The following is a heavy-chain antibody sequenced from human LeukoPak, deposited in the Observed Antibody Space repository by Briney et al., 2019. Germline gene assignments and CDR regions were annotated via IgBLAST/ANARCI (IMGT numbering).Heavy chain of an antibody. V-gene: IGHV5-51*01. Sequence: GESLKISCKGSGYSFTTYWIGWVRQMPGKGLEWMAIIYPGDSDTRYSPSFQGQVTISADKSISTAYLQWSSLKASDTAIYYCARRAHYFDGSGYYGGFDYWAREPWSPSPQ. CDR3: ARRAHYFDGSGYYGGFDY. CDR2: IYPGDSDT. CDR1: GYSFTTYW. J-gene: IGHJ4*02. D-gene: IGHD3-22*01.